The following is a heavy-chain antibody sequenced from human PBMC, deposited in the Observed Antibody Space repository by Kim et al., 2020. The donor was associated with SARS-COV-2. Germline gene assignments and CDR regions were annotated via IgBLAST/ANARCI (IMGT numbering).Heavy chain of an antibody. CDR1: GFTFSSYS. D-gene: IGHD3-3*01. J-gene: IGHJ6*02. V-gene: IGHV3-21*01. CDR3: ARDLLDYYYYYGMDV. Sequence: GGSLRLSCAASGFTFSSYSMNWVRQAPGKGLEWVSSISSSSSYIYYADSMKGRFTISRDNAKNSLYLQMNSLRAEDTAVYYCARDLLDYYYYYGMDVWGQGTTVTVSS. CDR2: ISSSSSYI.